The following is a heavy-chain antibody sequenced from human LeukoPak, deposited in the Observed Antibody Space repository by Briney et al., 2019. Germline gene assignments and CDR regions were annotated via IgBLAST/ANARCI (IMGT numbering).Heavy chain of an antibody. J-gene: IGHJ6*03. CDR2: ISAYNGNT. CDR1: GGTFRSYA. Sequence: ASVKVSRKASGGTFRSYAVSWMRQAPGQGLEWMGWISAYNGNTNYAQKLQGRVTMTTDTSTSTAYMELRSLRSDDTAVYYCARDHCSSTSCYVDYYYYYMDVWGKGTTVTVSS. D-gene: IGHD2-2*01. CDR3: ARDHCSSTSCYVDYYYYYMDV. V-gene: IGHV1-18*01.